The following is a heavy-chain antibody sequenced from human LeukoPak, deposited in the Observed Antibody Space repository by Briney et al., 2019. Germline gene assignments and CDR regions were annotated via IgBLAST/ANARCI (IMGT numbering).Heavy chain of an antibody. V-gene: IGHV3-23*01. D-gene: IGHD2-15*01. CDR3: AKDWSGYCSGGSCYSGHDY. CDR2: ISGSGGSK. CDR1: GFTFSSYA. Sequence: GGSLRLSCAASGFTFSSYAMSWVRQAPGKGLELVSAISGSGGSKYYADSVKGRFTISRDNSKNTLYLQMNSPRAEDTAVYYCAKDWSGYCSGGSCYSGHDYWGQGTLVTVSS. J-gene: IGHJ4*02.